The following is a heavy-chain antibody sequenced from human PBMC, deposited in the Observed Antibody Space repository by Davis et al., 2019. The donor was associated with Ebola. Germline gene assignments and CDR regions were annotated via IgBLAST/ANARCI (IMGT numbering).Heavy chain of an antibody. V-gene: IGHV3-7*01. Sequence: GESLKISCAASGFTFSSYWMSWVRKAPGKGLEWVANIKQDGSGKYYVDSVKGRFTISRDNAKNSLYLQMNSLRAEDTPVYYCARGGRKTYYDYIWGSYRYNPPLDYWGQGTLVTVSS. CDR3: ARGGRKTYYDYIWGSYRYNPPLDY. CDR2: IKQDGSGK. CDR1: GFTFSSYW. J-gene: IGHJ4*02. D-gene: IGHD3-16*02.